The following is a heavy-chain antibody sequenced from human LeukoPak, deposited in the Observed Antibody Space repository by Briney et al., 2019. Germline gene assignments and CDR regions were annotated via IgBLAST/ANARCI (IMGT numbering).Heavy chain of an antibody. Sequence: GESLKISCKGFGYSFTSYWIGWVSQMPGKGLEWMGIVYPGDSDTRYSPSFQGHVTISADKSISTAYLQWSSLKASDTAMYYCARQGYTASSRFDYWGQGTLVTVSS. CDR3: ARQGYTASSRFDY. J-gene: IGHJ4*02. D-gene: IGHD6-13*01. V-gene: IGHV5-51*01. CDR2: VYPGDSDT. CDR1: GYSFTSYW.